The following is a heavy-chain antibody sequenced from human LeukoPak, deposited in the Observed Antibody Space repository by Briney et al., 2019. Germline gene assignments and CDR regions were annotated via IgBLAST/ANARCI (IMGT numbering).Heavy chain of an antibody. J-gene: IGHJ4*02. Sequence: GRSLRLSCAASGRIFSSYAMSWVRQPPGKGLEWVSAISASGGSTYYTDSVKGRFTISRDNSKNTLYLQMNSLRAEDTAVYYCARTYCSSTSCYPYYFDYWGQGTLVTVSS. CDR1: GRIFSSYA. CDR3: ARTYCSSTSCYPYYFDY. D-gene: IGHD2-2*01. CDR2: ISASGGST. V-gene: IGHV3-23*01.